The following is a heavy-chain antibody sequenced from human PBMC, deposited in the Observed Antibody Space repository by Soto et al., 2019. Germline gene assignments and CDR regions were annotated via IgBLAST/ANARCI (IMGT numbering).Heavy chain of an antibody. Sequence: QVQLVESGAEVKKPGASVKVSCKASGYTFTNYGISWVRQAPGQGLEWMGWISGYNGNTKYAHKFQGRVTMTTDTPMNTADMELRSLRSDDTAVYYCARDREYYYDSSGNYYYHYGMDVWGQGTTVTVS. J-gene: IGHJ6*02. D-gene: IGHD3-22*01. CDR3: ARDREYYYDSSGNYYYHYGMDV. CDR1: GYTFTNYG. V-gene: IGHV1-18*04. CDR2: ISGYNGNT.